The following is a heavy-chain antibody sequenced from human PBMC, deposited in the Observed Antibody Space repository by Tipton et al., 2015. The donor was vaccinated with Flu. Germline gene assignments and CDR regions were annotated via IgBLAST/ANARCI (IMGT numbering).Heavy chain of an antibody. CDR1: GDSIGSRYF. D-gene: IGHD3-10*02. CDR2: VHQTGST. V-gene: IGHV4-38-2*01. Sequence: TLSLTCSVSGDSIGSRYFWGWIRQPPGKGLECIGNVHQTGSTYYNPSLRSRVTIAVDRPKNQFSLRLTSVTAADTAVYYCARHTGDSVRGVIDYWGQGTLVTVSS. CDR3: ARHTGDSVRGVIDY. J-gene: IGHJ4*02.